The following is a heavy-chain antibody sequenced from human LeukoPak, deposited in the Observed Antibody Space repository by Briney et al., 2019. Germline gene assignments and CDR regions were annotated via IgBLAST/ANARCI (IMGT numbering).Heavy chain of an antibody. CDR3: AKSPHQYGSGSYQNWFDP. J-gene: IGHJ5*02. V-gene: IGHV3-23*01. D-gene: IGHD3-10*01. Sequence: GGSLRLSCAAAGFTFSSNAMSWVRQPPGKGLEWVSAISGSGGSTYYADSVKGRFTISRDNSKNTLYLQMNGLRAEDTAVYYCAKSPHQYGSGSYQNWFDPWGQGTLVTVSS. CDR2: ISGSGGST. CDR1: GFTFSSNA.